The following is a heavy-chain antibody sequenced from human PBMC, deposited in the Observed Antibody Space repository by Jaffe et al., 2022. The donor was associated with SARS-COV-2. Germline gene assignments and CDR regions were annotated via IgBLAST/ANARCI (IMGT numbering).Heavy chain of an antibody. CDR2: ISGSGGST. D-gene: IGHD4-17*01. V-gene: IGHV3-23*01. J-gene: IGHJ4*02. CDR3: AKVTTVKVLPGYYFDY. CDR1: GFTFSSYA. Sequence: EVQLLESGGGLVQPGGSLRLSCAASGFTFSSYAMSWVRQAPGKGLEWVSAISGSGGSTYYADSVKGRFTISRDNSKNTLYLQMNSLRAEDTAVYYCAKVTTVKVLPGYYFDYWGQGTLVTVSS.